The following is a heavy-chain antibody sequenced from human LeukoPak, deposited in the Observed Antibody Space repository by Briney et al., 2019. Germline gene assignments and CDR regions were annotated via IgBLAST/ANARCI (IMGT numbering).Heavy chain of an antibody. J-gene: IGHJ6*04. CDR3: ARDTVTTPYYYYGMDV. V-gene: IGHV4-30-4*01. CDR1: GGSISSGDCY. Sequence: SETLSLTCTVSGGSISSGDCYWSWIRQPPGKGLEWIGYIYYSGSTYYNPSLKSRVTISVDTSKNQFSLKLSSVTAADTAVYYCARDTVTTPYYYYGMDVWGKGTTVTVSS. D-gene: IGHD4-17*01. CDR2: IYYSGST.